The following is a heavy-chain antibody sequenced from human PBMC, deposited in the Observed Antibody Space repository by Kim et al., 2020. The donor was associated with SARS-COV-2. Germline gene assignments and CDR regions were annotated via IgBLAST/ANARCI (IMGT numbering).Heavy chain of an antibody. CDR3: CARYYYDSSGYPEFDY. Sequence: GGSLRLSCAASGFTFSSYWMSWVRQAPGKGLEWVANIKQDGSEKYYVDSVKGRFTISRDNAKNSLYLQMNSLRAEDTAVYYCCARYYYDSSGYPEFDYWGQGTLVTVSS. D-gene: IGHD3-22*01. CDR2: IKQDGSEK. J-gene: IGHJ4*02. V-gene: IGHV3-7*01. CDR1: GFTFSSYW.